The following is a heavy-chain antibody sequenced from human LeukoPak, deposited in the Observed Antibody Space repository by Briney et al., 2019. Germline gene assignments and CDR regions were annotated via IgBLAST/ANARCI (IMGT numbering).Heavy chain of an antibody. D-gene: IGHD6-19*01. CDR3: ARVGYKAVAGTGTYYFDY. Sequence: GASVKVSCKASGCTFTSYGISWVRQAPGQGLEWMGWISAYNGNTNYAQKLQGRVTTTTDTSTSTAYMELRSLRSDDTAVYYCARVGYKAVAGTGTYYFDYWGQGTLVTVSS. J-gene: IGHJ4*02. CDR2: ISAYNGNT. V-gene: IGHV1-18*01. CDR1: GCTFTSYG.